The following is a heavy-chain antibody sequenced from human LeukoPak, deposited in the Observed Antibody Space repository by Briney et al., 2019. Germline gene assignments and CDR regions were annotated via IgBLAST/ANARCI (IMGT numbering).Heavy chain of an antibody. V-gene: IGHV3-33*06. CDR3: AKVPEDSSGYYYVRGSLPDY. CDR2: IWYDGSSK. Sequence: GGSLRLSCAASGFTFSSYGMHWVRQAPGKGLEWVAVIWYDGSSKYYADSVKGRFTISRDNSKNTLYLQMNSLRAEDTAVYYCAKVPEDSSGYYYVRGSLPDYCGHGTLVTVSS. CDR1: GFTFSSYG. D-gene: IGHD3-22*01. J-gene: IGHJ4*01.